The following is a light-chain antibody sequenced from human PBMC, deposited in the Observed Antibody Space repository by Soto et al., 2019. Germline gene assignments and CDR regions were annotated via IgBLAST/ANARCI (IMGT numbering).Light chain of an antibody. J-gene: IGLJ1*01. CDR2: DVS. V-gene: IGLV2-14*01. Sequence: QSALTQPASVSGSPGQSITISCTGTSSDVGGYNYVSWYQQHPGKAPKLMIYDVSNRPSGVSNRFSGSKSGNTASLTISGLQAEDEADYYCSSYTSSSTPFVFGTGTSHRP. CDR3: SSYTSSSTPFV. CDR1: SSDVGGYNY.